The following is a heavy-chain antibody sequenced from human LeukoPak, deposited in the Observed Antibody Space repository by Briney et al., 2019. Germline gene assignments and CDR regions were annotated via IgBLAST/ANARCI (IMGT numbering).Heavy chain of an antibody. CDR2: IYPGDSDT. Sequence: GESLKISCKGPGYSFTNYWIDWVRQMPGKGLEWMGTIYPGDSDTRYSPSFQGQVTISADKSISTAYLQWSSLKASDTAIYYCARNMGAGSSSWHFDLWGRGTLVTVSS. J-gene: IGHJ2*01. V-gene: IGHV5-51*01. D-gene: IGHD6-6*01. CDR1: GYSFTNYW. CDR3: ARNMGAGSSSWHFDL.